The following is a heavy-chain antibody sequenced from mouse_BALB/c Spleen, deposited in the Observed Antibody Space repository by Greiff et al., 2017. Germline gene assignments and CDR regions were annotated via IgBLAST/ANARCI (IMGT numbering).Heavy chain of an antibody. Sequence: VQLQQSGPELVKTGASVKISCKASGYSFTGYYMHWVKQSHGKSLEWIGNIDPYYGGTSYNQKFKGKATLTVDKSSSTAYMQLKSLTSEDSAVYYCARSRDYGNFAWFAYWGQGTLVTVSA. CDR1: GYSFTGYY. V-gene: IGHV1S135*01. J-gene: IGHJ3*01. CDR2: IDPYYGGT. CDR3: ARSRDYGNFAWFAY. D-gene: IGHD2-1*01.